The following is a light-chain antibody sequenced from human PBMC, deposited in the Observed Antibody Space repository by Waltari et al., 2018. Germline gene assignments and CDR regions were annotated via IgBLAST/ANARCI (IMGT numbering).Light chain of an antibody. J-gene: IGLJ3*02. CDR2: AFR. CDR3: GSYTGSTTWV. Sequence: WYEHRPSTSPKRLIFAFRSRPSGVSNRVSRSQSGNTASLTISVLQAEDEAAYYCGSYTGSTTWVFGGGTKLTVL. V-gene: IGLV2-14*03.